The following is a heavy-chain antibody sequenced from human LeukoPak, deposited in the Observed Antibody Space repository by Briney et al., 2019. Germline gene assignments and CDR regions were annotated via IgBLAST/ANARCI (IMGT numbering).Heavy chain of an antibody. D-gene: IGHD3-3*01. CDR1: GYTFTTYY. CDR2: INPSGGST. Sequence: ASVKVSCKASGYTFTTYYIHWVRQAPGQGLEWMGIINPSGGSTSYAQKFQGRVTMTRDMSTSTVYMELSSLRSEDTAVYYCARDGHGNFWRARRTYYMDVWGKGTTVTVSS. J-gene: IGHJ6*03. CDR3: ARDGHGNFWRARRTYYMDV. V-gene: IGHV1-46*01.